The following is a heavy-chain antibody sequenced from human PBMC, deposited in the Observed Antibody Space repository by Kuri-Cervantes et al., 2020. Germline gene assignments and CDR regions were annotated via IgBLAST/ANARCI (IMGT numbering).Heavy chain of an antibody. D-gene: IGHD3-16*01. Sequence: ASVKVSCKASGYTFTSYYMHWVRQAPGQGLEWMGIINPSGGSTSYAQKFQGRVTMTRDTSTSTVYMELSSLRSEDTAVYYCATRGGPGGGGLAYYLDYWGQGTLVTVSS. J-gene: IGHJ4*02. V-gene: IGHV1-46*01. CDR3: ATRGGPGGGGLAYYLDY. CDR1: GYTFTSYY. CDR2: INPSGGST.